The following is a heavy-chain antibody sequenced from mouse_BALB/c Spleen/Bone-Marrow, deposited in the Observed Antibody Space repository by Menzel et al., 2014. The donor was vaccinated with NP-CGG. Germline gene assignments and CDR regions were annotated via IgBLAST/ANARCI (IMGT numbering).Heavy chain of an antibody. J-gene: IGHJ3*01. CDR3: ARGGNFAWFAY. CDR2: ISSGSSTI. CDR1: GFTFSSFG. Sequence: EVQLVESGGGLVQPGGSRKLSCAASGFTFSSFGMHWVRQAPEKGLEWVAHISSGSSTIYYADTVKGRFTISRDNPKNTLFLQMTSLRSEDTAMYYCARGGNFAWFAYWGQGTLVTVSA. D-gene: IGHD2-1*01. V-gene: IGHV5-17*02.